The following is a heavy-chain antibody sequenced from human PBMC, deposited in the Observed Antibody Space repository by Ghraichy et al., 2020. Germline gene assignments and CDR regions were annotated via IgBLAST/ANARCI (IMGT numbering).Heavy chain of an antibody. J-gene: IGHJ4*02. D-gene: IGHD1-26*01. CDR2: IYYSGST. Sequence: SETLSLTCTVSGGSISSYYWTWIRQPPGKGLEWIGYIYYSGSTNYIPSLKSRVTISVDTSKNQVSLQLSSVTAADTAVYYCTRGRAGEPFDFWGQGTLVTASA. V-gene: IGHV4-59*01. CDR3: TRGRAGEPFDF. CDR1: GGSISSYY.